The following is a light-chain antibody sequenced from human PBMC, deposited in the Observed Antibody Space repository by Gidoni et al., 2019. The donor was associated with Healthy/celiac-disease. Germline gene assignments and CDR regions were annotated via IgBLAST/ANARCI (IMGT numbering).Light chain of an antibody. Sequence: QSALTQPASVSGSPGQSITIPCTGTSSDVGGYNYASWYQQHPGKAPKLMIYEVSNRPSGVPDRFSGSKSGNTASLTISGLQAEDEADYYCSSYTSSSTIFGTGTKVTVL. CDR2: EVS. J-gene: IGLJ1*01. CDR3: SSYTSSSTI. V-gene: IGLV2-14*01. CDR1: SSDVGGYNY.